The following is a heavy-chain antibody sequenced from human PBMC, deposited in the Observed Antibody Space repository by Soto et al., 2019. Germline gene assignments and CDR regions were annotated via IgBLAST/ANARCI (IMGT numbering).Heavy chain of an antibody. CDR1: GFSFGSHS. V-gene: IGHV3-21*01. Sequence: EVQMEESGGGLVKPGGSLRLSCVASGFSFGSHSMYWVRQAPGKGLEWVSSISGGSDYIFYADSVKGRFTISRDNAMNSLYLQMDSLRAEDTAVYYCGRAVIVVVGAASRPLDHWGPGTLVTVSS. CDR2: ISGGSDYI. D-gene: IGHD2-15*01. J-gene: IGHJ4*02. CDR3: GRAVIVVVGAASRPLDH.